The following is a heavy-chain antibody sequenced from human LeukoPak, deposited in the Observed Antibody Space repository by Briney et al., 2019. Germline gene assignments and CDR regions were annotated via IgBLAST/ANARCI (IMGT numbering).Heavy chain of an antibody. J-gene: IGHJ4*02. CDR1: GYTFTGYY. D-gene: IGHD2-15*01. V-gene: IGHV1-2*02. Sequence: ASVKVSCKASGYTFTGYYMHWVRQAPGQRLEWMGWINPNGADTNYAQKFQGRVTMTRDTSISTAYMELSRLRSDDTALYYCARYFTGLLPPSYYFDYWGQGTLVTVSS. CDR3: ARYFTGLLPPSYYFDY. CDR2: INPNGADT.